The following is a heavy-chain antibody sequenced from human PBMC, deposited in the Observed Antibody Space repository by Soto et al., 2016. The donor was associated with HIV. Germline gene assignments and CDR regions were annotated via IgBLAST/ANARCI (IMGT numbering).Heavy chain of an antibody. V-gene: IGHV3-9*01. CDR3: AKDGGGWPLVSTSEY. D-gene: IGHD3-9*01. Sequence: EVQLVESGGGLVQPGRSLRLSCAASGFSFDDFAMHWVRQAPGKGLEWVSGIGWNGGTIGYADSVEGRFTISRDNAQNSLYLQMNTLTTEDTAFYYCAKDGGGWPLVSTSEYWGLGTLVAVSS. CDR1: GFSFDDFA. J-gene: IGHJ4*02. CDR2: IGWNGGTI.